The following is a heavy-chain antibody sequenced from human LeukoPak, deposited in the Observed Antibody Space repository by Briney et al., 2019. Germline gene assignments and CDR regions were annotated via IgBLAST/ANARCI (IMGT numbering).Heavy chain of an antibody. CDR3: ARWFGELGFDY. CDR1: GGSISSGSYY. D-gene: IGHD3-10*01. CDR2: IYTSGST. Sequence: SQTLSLTCTVSGGSISSGSYYWSWIRQPAVKGLEWIGRIYTSGSTNYNPSLKSRVTISVDTSKNQFSLKLSSVTAADTAVYYCARWFGELGFDYWGQGTLVTVSS. J-gene: IGHJ4*02. V-gene: IGHV4-61*02.